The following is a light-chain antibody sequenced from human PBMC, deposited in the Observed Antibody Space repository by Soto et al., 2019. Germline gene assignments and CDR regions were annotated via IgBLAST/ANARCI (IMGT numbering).Light chain of an antibody. J-gene: IGKJ2*01. Sequence: DIQMTQSPSSLSASVGDRVTITCRASEGIRDALVWYPQKPGQAPKRLIYGASSLQSGVPSRFSGTGSGTEFTLTIASLQPEDFATYYCLQHNSLPLTFGQGTKLEIK. V-gene: IGKV1-17*01. CDR3: LQHNSLPLT. CDR2: GAS. CDR1: EGIRDA.